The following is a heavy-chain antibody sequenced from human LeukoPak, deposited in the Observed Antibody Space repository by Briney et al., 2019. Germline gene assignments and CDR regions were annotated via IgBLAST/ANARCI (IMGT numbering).Heavy chain of an antibody. CDR1: GFTFSSYG. CDR2: ISGSGGST. CDR3: AKSRGWLQIWDY. D-gene: IGHD5-24*01. J-gene: IGHJ4*02. V-gene: IGHV3-23*01. Sequence: GGTLRLSCAASGFTFSSYGMSWVRQAPGKGLEWVSAISGSGGSTYYADSVKGRFTITRDNSKNTLYLQMNSLRAEDTAVYYCAKSRGWLQIWDYWGQGTLVTVSS.